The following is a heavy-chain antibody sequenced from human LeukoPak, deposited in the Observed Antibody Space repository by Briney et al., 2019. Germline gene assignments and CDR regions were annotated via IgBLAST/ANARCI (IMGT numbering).Heavy chain of an antibody. CDR1: GYTLTELS. Sequence: GASVKVSCKVSGYTLTELSMHWVRQAPGKGLEWMGGFDPEDGETIYAQKFQGRVTMTRDTSISTAYMELIRLKSDDTAVYYCARNFLWLLAATRDDRTDDSWGQGTLVTVSS. D-gene: IGHD6-19*01. CDR2: FDPEDGET. V-gene: IGHV1-24*01. J-gene: IGHJ4*02. CDR3: ARNFLWLLAATRDDRTDDS.